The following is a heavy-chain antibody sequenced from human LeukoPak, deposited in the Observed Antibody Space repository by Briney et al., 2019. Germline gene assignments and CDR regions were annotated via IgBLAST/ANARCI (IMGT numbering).Heavy chain of an antibody. CDR3: ASPRTGYHIDY. J-gene: IGHJ4*02. D-gene: IGHD3/OR15-3a*01. CDR2: IYHSGST. CDR1: GYSISSGYY. V-gene: IGHV4-38-2*01. Sequence: PSETLSLTCAVSGYSISSGYYWGWIRQPPGKGLEWIGSIYHSGSTYYNPSLKSRVTISVDTSKNQFSLKLSSVTAADTAVYYCASPRTGYHIDYWGQGTLVTVSS.